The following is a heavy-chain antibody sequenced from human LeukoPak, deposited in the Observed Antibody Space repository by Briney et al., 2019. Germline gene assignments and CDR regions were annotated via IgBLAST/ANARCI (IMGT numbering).Heavy chain of an antibody. CDR2: ISSSSSYT. J-gene: IGHJ4*02. CDR3: ARGAARDYYFDY. V-gene: IGHV3-11*05. D-gene: IGHD6-25*01. Sequence: GGSLRLSCAASGFTFSDYYMSWLRQAPGKGLEWVSYISSSSSYTNYADSVKGRFTISRDNAKNSLYLQMNSLRAEDTAVYYCARGAARDYYFDYWGQGTLVTVSS. CDR1: GFTFSDYY.